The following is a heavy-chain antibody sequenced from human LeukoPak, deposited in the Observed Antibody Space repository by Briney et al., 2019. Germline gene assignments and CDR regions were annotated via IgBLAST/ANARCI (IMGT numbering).Heavy chain of an antibody. CDR3: AKDWGILLRFGESEYMDV. D-gene: IGHD3-10*01. V-gene: IGHV3-23*01. J-gene: IGHJ6*02. CDR1: GFTFSSYA. Sequence: GGSLRLSCAASGFTFSSYAMSWVRQAPGKGLEWVSAISGSGGSTYYADSVKGRFTISRDNSKNTLYLQMNSLRAEDTAVYYCAKDWGILLRFGESEYMDVWGQGTTVTVSS. CDR2: ISGSGGST.